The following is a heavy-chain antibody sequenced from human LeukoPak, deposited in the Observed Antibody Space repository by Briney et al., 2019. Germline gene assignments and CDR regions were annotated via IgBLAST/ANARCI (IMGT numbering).Heavy chain of an antibody. CDR3: ARDSPARPNPKEEYPIGDY. D-gene: IGHD2-2*01. CDR1: GFTLSNYT. Sequence: GGSLRLSCAASGFTLSNYTMNWVRQAPGKGLEWVSYISSSGSTIYYADSVKGRFTISRDNAKNSLYLQMNSLRDEDTAVYYCARDSPARPNPKEEYPIGDYWGQGTLVTVSS. J-gene: IGHJ4*02. CDR2: ISSSGSTI. V-gene: IGHV3-48*02.